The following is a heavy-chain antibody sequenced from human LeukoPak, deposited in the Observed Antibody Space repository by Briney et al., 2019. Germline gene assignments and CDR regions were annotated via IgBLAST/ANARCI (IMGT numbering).Heavy chain of an antibody. J-gene: IGHJ4*02. V-gene: IGHV3-23*01. Sequence: PGGSLRLSCAASGFTFSSYAMSWVRQAPGKGLEWVSAISGSGGSTYYADSVKGRFTVSRDNSKNTLYLQMNSLRAEDTAVYYCATVYCSGGSCNWGQGTLVTVSS. CDR1: GFTFSSYA. CDR2: ISGSGGST. CDR3: ATVYCSGGSCN. D-gene: IGHD2-15*01.